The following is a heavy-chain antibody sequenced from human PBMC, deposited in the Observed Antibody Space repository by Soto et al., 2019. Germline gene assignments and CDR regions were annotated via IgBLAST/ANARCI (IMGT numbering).Heavy chain of an antibody. J-gene: IGHJ4*02. Sequence: QVQLVQSGAEVKKPGSSVKVSCKASGGTVSNSAISWLRQAPGQGLEWMGGIIPIFGPATYSQKFQDRVTITADESTGTGYMELSSLTSEDTAVYFYGRGSSWTKVEYWGQGTLVTVSS. V-gene: IGHV1-69*01. CDR3: GRGSSWTKVEY. CDR1: GGTVSNSA. D-gene: IGHD6-13*01. CDR2: IIPIFGPA.